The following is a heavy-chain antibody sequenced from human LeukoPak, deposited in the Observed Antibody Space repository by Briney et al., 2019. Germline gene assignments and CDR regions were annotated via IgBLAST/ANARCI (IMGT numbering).Heavy chain of an antibody. CDR2: IKEDGSEK. CDR1: GFTFSNYW. D-gene: IGHD3-16*01. CDR3: ARTLRGGGALDY. Sequence: GGSLRLSCAASGFTFSNYWLNWVRQAPGKGLEWVANIKEDGSEKYYVDSVKGRFTISRDNAKNSLFLQMNSLRAEGTAVYYCARTLRGGGALDYWGQGTLVTVSS. V-gene: IGHV3-7*03. J-gene: IGHJ4*02.